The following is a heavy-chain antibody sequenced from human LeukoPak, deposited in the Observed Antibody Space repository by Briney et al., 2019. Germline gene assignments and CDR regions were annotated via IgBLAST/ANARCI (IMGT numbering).Heavy chain of an antibody. CDR1: GFTLSSYG. J-gene: IGHJ4*02. D-gene: IGHD5-12*01. CDR2: ISYDGSNK. Sequence: PGGSLRLSCAASGFTLSSYGMHWVRQAPGKGLEWVAAISYDGSNKYYADSVKGRFTISRDNSKNALYLQMNSLRAEDTAVYYCAKVSDKGGYDYVGDYWGQGTLVTVSS. V-gene: IGHV3-30*18. CDR3: AKVSDKGGYDYVGDY.